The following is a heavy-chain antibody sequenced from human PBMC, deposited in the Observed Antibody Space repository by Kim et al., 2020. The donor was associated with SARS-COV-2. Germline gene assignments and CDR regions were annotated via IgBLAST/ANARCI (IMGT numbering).Heavy chain of an antibody. Sequence: TRYAQRFQGRVTMTRDTSTSTVYMELSSLRSEDTAVFFCARSYVTSRPIDYWGQGSLVTVSS. CDR3: ARSYVTSRPIDY. V-gene: IGHV1-46*01. J-gene: IGHJ4*02. D-gene: IGHD3-16*01. CDR2: T.